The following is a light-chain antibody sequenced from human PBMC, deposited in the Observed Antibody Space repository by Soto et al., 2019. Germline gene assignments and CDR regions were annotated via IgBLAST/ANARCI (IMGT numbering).Light chain of an antibody. J-gene: IGKJ1*01. V-gene: IGKV1-39*01. CDR1: QSISSY. CDR3: QQSYSNTQT. Sequence: DLQRTQSPSSLSASVGARVTITCRASQSISSYLNWYQQKPGKAPKLLILVASTLPSGVPSRFSVMVSGTDFTLTISSLQPEDFSTYYCQQSYSNTQTLGQGTKVDIK. CDR2: VAS.